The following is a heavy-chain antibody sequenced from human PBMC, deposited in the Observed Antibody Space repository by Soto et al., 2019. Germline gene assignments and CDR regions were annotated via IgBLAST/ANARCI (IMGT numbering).Heavy chain of an antibody. V-gene: IGHV3-23*01. J-gene: IGHJ4*03. CDR3: AKLAPALRTSTRFFDS. D-gene: IGHD1-1*01. CDR2: ISPTGGTT. CDR1: GIIFRIYD. Sequence: GGSLRLSCAISGIIFRIYDMSWVRQPPGKGLEWISSISPTGGTTYYAVSAKGRFTISRDKSGHTLFLPLKSLRVDDTAIYYCAKLAPALRTSTRFFDSWGPGAPGSVSS.